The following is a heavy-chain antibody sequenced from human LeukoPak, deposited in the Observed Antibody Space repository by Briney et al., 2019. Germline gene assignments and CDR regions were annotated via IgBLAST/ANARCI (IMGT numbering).Heavy chain of an antibody. J-gene: IGHJ4*02. V-gene: IGHV4-39*01. CDR2: IYYSGST. D-gene: IGHD4-11*01. Sequence: SETLSLTCTVSGGSISSSSYYWGWIRQPPGKGLEWIGSIYYSGSTYYNPSLKSRVTISVDTSKNQFSLKLSSVTAADTAVYYCARHGMTTVTPPYYFDYWGQGTPVTVSS. CDR3: ARHGMTTVTPPYYFDY. CDR1: GGSISSSSYY.